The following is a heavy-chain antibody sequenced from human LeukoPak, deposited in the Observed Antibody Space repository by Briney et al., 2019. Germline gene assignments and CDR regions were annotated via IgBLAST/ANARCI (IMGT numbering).Heavy chain of an antibody. CDR2: ILYDGSNK. CDR1: GVSISSYY. D-gene: IGHD2-15*01. Sequence: LTCTVSGVSISSYYWTWIRQPPCKGLEWLSVILYDGSNKYYADSVNRRFTISSDNSKNTMYLQMNSLRAEDTAVYYCANPLPPVQFSAAPFDYWGQGTLVTVSS. CDR3: ANPLPPVQFSAAPFDY. V-gene: IGHV3-30*18. J-gene: IGHJ4*02.